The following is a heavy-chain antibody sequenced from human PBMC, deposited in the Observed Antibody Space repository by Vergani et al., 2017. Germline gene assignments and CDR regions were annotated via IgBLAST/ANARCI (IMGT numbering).Heavy chain of an antibody. Sequence: EVQLVQSGAEVKKPGESLNIFCTSSGYSFINYWIGWVRQMPGKGLEWMGIIYPGDSDTRYSPSIQGQVTISADKSISTAYLQWSSLKASDTAMYYCARWHLSWGKPADYWGQGTLVTVSS. CDR2: IYPGDSDT. CDR1: GYSFINYW. CDR3: ARWHLSWGKPADY. J-gene: IGHJ4*02. D-gene: IGHD3-16*01. V-gene: IGHV5-51*01.